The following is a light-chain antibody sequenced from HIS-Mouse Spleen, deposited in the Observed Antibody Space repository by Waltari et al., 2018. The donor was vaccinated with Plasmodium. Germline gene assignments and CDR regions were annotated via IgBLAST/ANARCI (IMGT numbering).Light chain of an antibody. CDR2: GAS. J-gene: IGKJ3*01. CDR1: QSVSSN. CDR3: QQYNNWSFT. Sequence: LVTSQSPPPQSVSPGERATLSCRASQSVSSNLTWYQQKPGQAPRLLIYGASTRATGIPARFSGSGSGTEFTLTISSLQSEDFAVYYCQQYNNWSFTFGPGTKVDIK. V-gene: IGKV3-15*01.